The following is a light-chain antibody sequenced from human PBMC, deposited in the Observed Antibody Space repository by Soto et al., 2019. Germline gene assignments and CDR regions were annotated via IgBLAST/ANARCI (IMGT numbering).Light chain of an antibody. Sequence: EIVLTQSPVTLSLSPGERATLSCRASQSVSSSYLAWYQQKPGQSPRLLIYGASTRATGIPDRFSGSGSGTDFTLTISRLEPEDFAVYICQQYGTSPRTFGQGTRLEIK. CDR1: QSVSSSY. CDR3: QQYGTSPRT. J-gene: IGKJ5*01. V-gene: IGKV3-20*01. CDR2: GAS.